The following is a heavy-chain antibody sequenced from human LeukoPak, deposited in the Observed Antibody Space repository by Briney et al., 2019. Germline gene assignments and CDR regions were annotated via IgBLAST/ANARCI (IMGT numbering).Heavy chain of an antibody. V-gene: IGHV1-8*02. CDR2: MNPNSGNT. J-gene: IGHJ4*02. D-gene: IGHD5-12*01. CDR3: ARVEFNGGYSHLY. Sequence: ASVKVSCKASGYTFTGYYMHWVRQAAGQGLEWMGWMNPNSGNTGYGQKFQGRVTMTRSTSMTTAYMELSSLRSEDTAIYYCARVEFNGGYSHLYWGQGTLLTVSS. CDR1: GYTFTGYY.